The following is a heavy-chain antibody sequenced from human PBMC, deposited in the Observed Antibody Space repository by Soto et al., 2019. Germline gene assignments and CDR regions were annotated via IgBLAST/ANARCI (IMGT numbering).Heavy chain of an antibody. CDR2: INQDGGVT. CDR1: GFTFISSF. V-gene: IGHV3-7*03. D-gene: IGHD6-19*01. Sequence: GGSLRLSCVASGFTFISSFMGWIRQAPGKGLEWVANINQDGGVTYYVDSVEGRFTISRDNTKDSLYLQMNSLRGEDTAIYYCARYYRGSGRYFFDYWGQGTPVTVSS. J-gene: IGHJ4*02. CDR3: ARYYRGSGRYFFDY.